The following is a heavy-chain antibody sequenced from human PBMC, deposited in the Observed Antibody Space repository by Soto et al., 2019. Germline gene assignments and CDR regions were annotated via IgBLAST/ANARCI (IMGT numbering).Heavy chain of an antibody. CDR3: AKDMGTSPRPPDSLDI. D-gene: IGHD7-27*01. CDR1: GFTFRSYG. J-gene: IGHJ3*02. Sequence: ESGGNVVQPGKSLRLSCVASGFTFRSYGMHWVRQAPGKGLEWVATISHDGKKEYYADSVKGRFTVSRDNSRDTIYLEVNSMKTDDTAVYYCAKDMGTSPRPPDSLDIWRQGTVVTVST. V-gene: IGHV3-30*18. CDR2: ISHDGKKE.